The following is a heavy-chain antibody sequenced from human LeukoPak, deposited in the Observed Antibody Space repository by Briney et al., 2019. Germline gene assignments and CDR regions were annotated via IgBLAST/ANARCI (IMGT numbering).Heavy chain of an antibody. CDR3: ARDVGYYDSSGLDY. J-gene: IGHJ4*02. D-gene: IGHD3-22*01. CDR2: INAGNGNT. CDR1: GYTFTSYA. V-gene: IGHV1-3*01. Sequence: ASVKVSCKASGYTFTSYAMHWVRQAPGQRLEWMGWINAGNGNTKYSQKFQGRVTITRDTSASTAYMELSSLRSEDTAVYYCARDVGYYDSSGLDYWGQGTLVTVSS.